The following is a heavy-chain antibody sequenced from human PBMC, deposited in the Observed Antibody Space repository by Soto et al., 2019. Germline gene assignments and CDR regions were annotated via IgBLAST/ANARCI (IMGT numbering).Heavy chain of an antibody. Sequence: EVQLVESGGGLVQPGGSLRLSCEASGFTVNSYYMSWVRQAPGKGLEWVAVIHTGGVTYYADSVKGRFIISRDNSKNTLYLQMSSLRAEDTAVYYCAREKGTGDWDNFFHYWGQGALVTVSS. V-gene: IGHV3-66*01. CDR3: AREKGTGDWDNFFHY. CDR2: IHTGGVT. J-gene: IGHJ4*02. CDR1: GFTVNSYY. D-gene: IGHD3-3*01.